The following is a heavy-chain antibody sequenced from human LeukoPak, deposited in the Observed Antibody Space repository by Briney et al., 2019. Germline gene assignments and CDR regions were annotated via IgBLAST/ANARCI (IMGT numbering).Heavy chain of an antibody. D-gene: IGHD4-11*01. Sequence: GGSLRLSCAASGFTFSSYWMSWVRQAPGKGLEWVANIKQDGSEKYYVDSVKGRFTIPRDNAKNSLYLQMNSLRAEDTAVYYCARGEVTTVYYFDYWGQGTLVTVSS. V-gene: IGHV3-7*01. CDR1: GFTFSSYW. J-gene: IGHJ4*02. CDR3: ARGEVTTVYYFDY. CDR2: IKQDGSEK.